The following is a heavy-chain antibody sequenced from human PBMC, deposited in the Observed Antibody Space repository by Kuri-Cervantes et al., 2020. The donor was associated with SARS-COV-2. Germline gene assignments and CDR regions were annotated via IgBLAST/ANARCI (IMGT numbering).Heavy chain of an antibody. V-gene: IGHV3-7*03. CDR1: GFTFSNYW. D-gene: IGHD1-7*01. CDR3: AKDMRGTRTYFDY. J-gene: IGHJ4*02. CDR2: IKEDGNEK. Sequence: GESLKISCAASGFTFSNYWMTWVRQAPGKGLEWVANIKEDGNEKYYVDSVKGRFTISRDNAKNLLYLEMNSLRGEDTAVYYCAKDMRGTRTYFDYWGQGTLVTVSS.